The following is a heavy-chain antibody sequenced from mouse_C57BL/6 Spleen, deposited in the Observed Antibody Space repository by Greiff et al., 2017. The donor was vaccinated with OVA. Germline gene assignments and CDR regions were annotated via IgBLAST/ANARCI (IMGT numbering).Heavy chain of an antibody. J-gene: IGHJ1*03. CDR2: IYPGDGDT. V-gene: IGHV1-80*01. Sequence: VKLQESGAELVKPGASVKISCKASGYAFSSYWMNWVKQRPGKGLEWIGQIYPGDGDTNYNGKFKGKATLTADKSSSTAYMQLSSLTSEDSAVYFCARDGDGSPYFDVWGTGTTVTVSS. CDR1: GYAFSSYW. CDR3: ARDGDGSPYFDV. D-gene: IGHD2-3*01.